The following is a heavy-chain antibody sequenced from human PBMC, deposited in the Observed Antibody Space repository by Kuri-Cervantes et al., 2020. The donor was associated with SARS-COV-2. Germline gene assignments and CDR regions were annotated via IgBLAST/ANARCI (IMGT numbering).Heavy chain of an antibody. CDR1: GGSISSSSYY. CDR3: ARERDYGDYGVDY. Sequence: SETLSLTCTVSGGSISSSSYYWGWIRQPPGKGLEWIGEIYHSGSTNYNPSLKSRVTISVDKSKNQFSLKLSSVTAADTAVYYCARERDYGDYGVDYWGQGTLVTVSS. J-gene: IGHJ4*02. CDR2: IYHSGST. V-gene: IGHV4-39*07. D-gene: IGHD4-17*01.